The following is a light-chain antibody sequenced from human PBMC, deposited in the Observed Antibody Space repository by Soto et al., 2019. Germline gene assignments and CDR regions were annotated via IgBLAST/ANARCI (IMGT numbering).Light chain of an antibody. J-gene: IGKJ4*02. CDR2: GAS. Sequence: EIVLTQSPGTLSLSPGARATLSCRAGQSVSNNYLAWYQQKPGQAPRLLIYGASNRATGIPDRFSDILYGTAGTITISRLETDDGSVYVGQQRSRWPLTFGGGTKVDIK. V-gene: IGKV3D-20*02. CDR1: QSVSNNY. CDR3: QQRSRWPLT.